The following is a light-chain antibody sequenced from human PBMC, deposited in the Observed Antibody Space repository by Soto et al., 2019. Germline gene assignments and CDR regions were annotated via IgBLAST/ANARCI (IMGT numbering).Light chain of an antibody. Sequence: SYELTQAPSVSVSPGQTASITCSGDELGDKYACWYQQRPRQSPVLVMYQDTERPSGSPERFSGSNSGNTATLTISGTQAMEEADYYCQTWDSSTVVFGGGTKLTVL. CDR3: QTWDSSTVV. V-gene: IGLV3-1*01. CDR1: ELGDKY. CDR2: QDT. J-gene: IGLJ2*01.